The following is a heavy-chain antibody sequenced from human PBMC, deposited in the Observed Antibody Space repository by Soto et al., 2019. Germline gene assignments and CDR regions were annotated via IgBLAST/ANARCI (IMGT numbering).Heavy chain of an antibody. CDR3: GRGGVGATRGPYDS. D-gene: IGHD1-26*01. V-gene: IGHV3-7*03. CDR1: GFTFTNHW. CDR2: IKPDGSEK. Sequence: EVQLVESGGGLVQPGGSLRLSCAASGFTFTNHWMTWVRQAPGKGPEWVANIKPDGSEKDYVGSVKGRLTISRDNAKNSLYLQMDSLGDEDRAVYYCGRGGVGATRGPYDSWGQGTLVIVSS. J-gene: IGHJ4*02.